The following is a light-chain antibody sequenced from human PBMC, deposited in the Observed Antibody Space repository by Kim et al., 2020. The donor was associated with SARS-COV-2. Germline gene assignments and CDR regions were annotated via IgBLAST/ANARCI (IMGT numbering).Light chain of an antibody. J-gene: IGLJ3*02. CDR1: RSNLASNT. CDR2: NDY. V-gene: IGLV1-44*01. Sequence: PGQLVTVACSGSRSNLASNTANSYQLLPGTAPILLIYNDYQRPSGVPDRFSGSESGTSASLAISWLRAEDEADYYCAAWDDSRTWVFGGGTQLTVL. CDR3: AAWDDSRTWV.